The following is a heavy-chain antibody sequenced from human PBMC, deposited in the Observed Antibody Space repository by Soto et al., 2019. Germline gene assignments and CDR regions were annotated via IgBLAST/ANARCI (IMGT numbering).Heavy chain of an antibody. D-gene: IGHD2-21*01. CDR3: AKALDEIADYFYAMGV. CDR1: GFIFGHYA. CDR2: ISGRGDST. V-gene: IGHV3-23*01. J-gene: IGHJ6*02. Sequence: GGSLRLSCAGSGFIFGHYAITWVRQAPGKGVEWISAISGRGDSTYYADAVKGRITITRDTTKNTIYLQMNSLRFDDTAVYYCAKALDEIADYFYAMGVWGQGTTVT.